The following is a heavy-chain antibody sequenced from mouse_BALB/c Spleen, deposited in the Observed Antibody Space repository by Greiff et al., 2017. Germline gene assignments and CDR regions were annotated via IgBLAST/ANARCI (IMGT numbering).Heavy chain of an antibody. V-gene: IGHV1-69*02. CDR1: GYTFTSYW. D-gene: IGHD2-1*01. Sequence: VQLQQPGAELVRPGASVKLSCKASGYTFTSYWINWVKQRPGQGLEWIGNIYPSDSYTNYNQKFKDKATLTVDKSSSTAYMQLSSPTSEDSAVYYCSSGGNYGDAMDYWGQGTSVTVSS. CDR3: SSGGNYGDAMDY. J-gene: IGHJ4*01. CDR2: IYPSDSYT.